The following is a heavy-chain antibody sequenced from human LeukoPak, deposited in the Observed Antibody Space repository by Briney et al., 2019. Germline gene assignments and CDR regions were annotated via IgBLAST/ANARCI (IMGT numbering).Heavy chain of an antibody. D-gene: IGHD6-13*01. V-gene: IGHV3-49*04. CDR1: GFTFGVYA. Sequence: GGSLRLSCTASGFTFGVYAMTWVRQAPGKGLEWVGFIRSKAYGGTTEYAASVEGRFTISRDDSKSIVYLQMNSPKTEDTAVYYCSRDSSWSFDYWGQGTLVTVSS. CDR2: IRSKAYGGTT. CDR3: SRDSSWSFDY. J-gene: IGHJ4*02.